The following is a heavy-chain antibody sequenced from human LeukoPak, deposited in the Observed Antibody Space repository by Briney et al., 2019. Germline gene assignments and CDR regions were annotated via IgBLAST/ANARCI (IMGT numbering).Heavy chain of an antibody. CDR1: GFTFSSYA. CDR2: ISYDGSNK. Sequence: PGRSLRLSCAASGFTFSSYAMHWVRQAPGKGLEWVAVISYDGSNKYYADSVKGRFTIFRDNSKNTLYLQMNSLRAEDTAVYYCAREEEVAAAGTGYFDYWGQGTLVTVSS. D-gene: IGHD6-13*01. V-gene: IGHV3-30-3*01. J-gene: IGHJ4*02. CDR3: AREEEVAAAGTGYFDY.